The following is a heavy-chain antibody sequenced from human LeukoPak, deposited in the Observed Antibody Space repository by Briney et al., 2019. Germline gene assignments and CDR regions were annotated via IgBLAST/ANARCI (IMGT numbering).Heavy chain of an antibody. J-gene: IGHJ3*02. CDR1: GGSISSSNW. CDR3: ARGPYSYDSSGAFDI. Sequence: SGTLSLTCAVSGGSISSSNWWSWVRQPPGKGLEWIGEIYHSGSTNYNPSLKSRVTISVDKSKNQFSLKLSSVTAGDTAVYYCARGPYSYDSSGAFDIWGQGTMVTVSS. D-gene: IGHD3-22*01. V-gene: IGHV4-4*02. CDR2: IYHSGST.